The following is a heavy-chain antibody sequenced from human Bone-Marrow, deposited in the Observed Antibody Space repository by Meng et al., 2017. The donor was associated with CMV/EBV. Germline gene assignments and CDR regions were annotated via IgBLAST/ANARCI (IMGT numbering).Heavy chain of an antibody. CDR3: ARGGTMVRGVIYY. CDR1: GFTFSSYW. CDR2: INSDGSST. Sequence: ASGFTFSSYWMHWVRQAPGKGLVWVSRINSDGSSTSYADSVKGRFTISRDNAKNTLYLQMNSLRAEDTAVYYCARGGTMVRGVIYYWGQGTLVTVSS. D-gene: IGHD3-10*01. V-gene: IGHV3-74*01. J-gene: IGHJ4*02.